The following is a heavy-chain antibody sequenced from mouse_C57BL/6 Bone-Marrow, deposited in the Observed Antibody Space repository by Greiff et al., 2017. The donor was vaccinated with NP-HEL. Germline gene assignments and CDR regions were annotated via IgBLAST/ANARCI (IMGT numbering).Heavy chain of an antibody. Sequence: VQLQQPGTELVKPGASVKLSCKASGYTFTSYWMHWVKQRPGQGLEWIGNINPSNGGTNYNEKFKSKATLTVDKSSSTAYMQLSSLTSEDSAVYYWARDGSSLYYFDYWGQGTTLTVSS. V-gene: IGHV1-53*01. CDR3: ARDGSSLYYFDY. CDR1: GYTFTSYW. CDR2: INPSNGGT. J-gene: IGHJ2*01. D-gene: IGHD1-1*01.